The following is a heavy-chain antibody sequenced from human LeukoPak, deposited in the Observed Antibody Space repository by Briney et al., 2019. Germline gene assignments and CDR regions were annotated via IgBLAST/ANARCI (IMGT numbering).Heavy chain of an antibody. CDR3: AREAYYDILTGSPYYYGMDV. D-gene: IGHD3-9*01. CDR2: IWYDGSNK. Sequence: PGGSLRLSCAASGFTFSSYGMHWVRQAPGKGLEGVAVIWYDGSNKYYADSVKGRFTISRDNSKNTLYLQMNSLRAEDTAVYYCAREAYYDILTGSPYYYGMDVWGQGTTVTVSS. J-gene: IGHJ6*02. CDR1: GFTFSSYG. V-gene: IGHV3-33*01.